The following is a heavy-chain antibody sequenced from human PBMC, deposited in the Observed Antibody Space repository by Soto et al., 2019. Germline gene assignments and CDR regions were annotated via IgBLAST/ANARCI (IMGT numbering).Heavy chain of an antibody. V-gene: IGHV1-18*01. CDR2: ISAHNGNT. CDR1: GYTFTSYG. D-gene: IGHD1-1*01. CDR3: ARGRYGDY. Sequence: QVHLVQSGAEVKKPGGSVKVCCKASGYTFTSYGITWVRQAPGQGLEWMGWISAHNGNTDYAQKLQGRVIVTRDTSTITAYMELRSLRSDDTAVYYCARGRYGDYWGQGALVTVSS. J-gene: IGHJ4*02.